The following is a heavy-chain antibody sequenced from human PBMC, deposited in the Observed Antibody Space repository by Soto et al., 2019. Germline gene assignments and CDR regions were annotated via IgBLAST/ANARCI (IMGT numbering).Heavy chain of an antibody. Sequence: ASVKVSCATSGSTFTGHYIHWVRQAPQQGPEWMGEIGPESGATRYAEKFQGRVAITADESTGTAYMELNSLRSDDTAVYYCARSMTAAGQNWLDPWGQGTLVTVSS. V-gene: IGHV1-2*02. CDR3: ARSMTAAGQNWLDP. D-gene: IGHD6-13*01. J-gene: IGHJ5*02. CDR2: IGPESGAT. CDR1: GSTFTGHY.